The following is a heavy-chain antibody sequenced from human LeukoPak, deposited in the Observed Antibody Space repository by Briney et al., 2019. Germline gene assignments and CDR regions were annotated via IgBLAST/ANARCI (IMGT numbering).Heavy chain of an antibody. CDR2: ISSSGTTI. CDR1: GFTFRTSG. J-gene: IGHJ6*03. Sequence: GGSLRLSCAASGFTFRTSGMNWVRQAPGKGLEWVSYISSSGTTISYAQSVKGRFTITRDNAQNSLYLQMNSLRAEDTAVYYCARVHSSGWFGDYYYYYYYMDVWGKGTTVTISS. D-gene: IGHD6-19*01. CDR3: ARVHSSGWFGDYYYYYYYMDV. V-gene: IGHV3-48*01.